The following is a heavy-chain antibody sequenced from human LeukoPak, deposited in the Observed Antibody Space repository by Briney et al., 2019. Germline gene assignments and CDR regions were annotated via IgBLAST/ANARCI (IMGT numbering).Heavy chain of an antibody. CDR1: GFTFSSYS. Sequence: GGSLRLSCAASGFTFSSYSMNWVRQAPGKGLEWVSYIRSSSSTIYYADSVKGRFTISRDNAKNSLYLQMNSLRAEDTAVYYCARKGQHWGQGTLVTVSS. V-gene: IGHV3-48*04. CDR3: ARKGQH. J-gene: IGHJ1*01. CDR2: IRSSSSTI.